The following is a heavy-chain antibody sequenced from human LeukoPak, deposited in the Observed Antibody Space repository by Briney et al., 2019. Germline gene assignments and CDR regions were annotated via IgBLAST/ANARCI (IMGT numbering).Heavy chain of an antibody. Sequence: PGGSLRLSCAASGFTFSDYAMSWVRQAPGGGLEWVSAISGSGDKTFHADSVKGRFTTSRDNSKNTLSLQMSGLRVEDSAVYFCAKDTSAWWYHRAYMNVWGTGTTVTVSS. CDR1: GFTFSDYA. J-gene: IGHJ6*03. V-gene: IGHV3-23*01. D-gene: IGHD2-15*01. CDR2: ISGSGDKT. CDR3: AKDTSAWWYHRAYMNV.